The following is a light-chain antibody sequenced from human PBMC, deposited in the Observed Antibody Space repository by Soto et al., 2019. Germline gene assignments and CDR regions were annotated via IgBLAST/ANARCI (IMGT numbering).Light chain of an antibody. Sequence: AIRMTQSPSSFSASTGDRVTFPCRSSQGISSYLAWYQQKPGKAPKLLIYAASTLQSGVPSRFSGSGSGTDFTLTISCLQSEDFATYYCQQYYSYPLTFGGGTKVDIK. J-gene: IGKJ4*01. V-gene: IGKV1-8*01. CDR1: QGISSY. CDR2: AAS. CDR3: QQYYSYPLT.